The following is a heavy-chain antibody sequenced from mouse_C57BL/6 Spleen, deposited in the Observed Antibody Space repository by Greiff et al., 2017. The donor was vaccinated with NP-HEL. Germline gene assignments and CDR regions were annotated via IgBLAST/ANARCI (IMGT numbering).Heavy chain of an antibody. D-gene: IGHD1-1*01. CDR1: GFTFSSYA. Sequence: EVKLEESGEGLVKPGGSLNLSCAASGFTFSSYAMSWVRQTPEKRLEWVAYISSGGDYIYYADTVKGRFTISRDNARNTLYLQMSSLKSEDTAMYYCTRDGGYYYGSYVYFDVWGTGTTVTVSS. J-gene: IGHJ1*03. CDR3: TRDGGYYYGSYVYFDV. CDR2: ISSGGDYI. V-gene: IGHV5-9-1*02.